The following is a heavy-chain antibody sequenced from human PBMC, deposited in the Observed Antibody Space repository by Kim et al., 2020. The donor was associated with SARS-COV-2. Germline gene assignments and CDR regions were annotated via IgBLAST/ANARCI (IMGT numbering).Heavy chain of an antibody. V-gene: IGHV4-30-2*01. CDR3: ARAFRTMIPGDPTNWFDP. CDR2: IYHSGST. CDR1: GGSISSGGYS. J-gene: IGHJ5*02. Sequence: SETLSLTCAVSGGSISSGGYSWSWIRQPPGKGLEWIGYIYHSGSTYYNPSLKSRVTISVDRSKNQFSLKLSSVTAADTAVYYCARAFRTMIPGDPTNWFDPWGQGTLVTVSS. D-gene: IGHD3-22*01.